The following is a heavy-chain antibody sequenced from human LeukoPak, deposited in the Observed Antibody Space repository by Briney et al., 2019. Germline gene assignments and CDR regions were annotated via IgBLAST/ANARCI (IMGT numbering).Heavy chain of an antibody. J-gene: IGHJ4*02. Sequence: GGSLRLSCAASGFTFSSYALSWVRQAPGKGLEWVSAISGSGGSTYYADSVKGRFTISRDNSKNTLYLQMNSLRAEDTAVYYCAKGGSIAAAGPLYYFDYWGQGTLVTVSS. CDR3: AKGGSIAAAGPLYYFDY. D-gene: IGHD6-13*01. CDR2: ISGSGGST. CDR1: GFTFSSYA. V-gene: IGHV3-23*01.